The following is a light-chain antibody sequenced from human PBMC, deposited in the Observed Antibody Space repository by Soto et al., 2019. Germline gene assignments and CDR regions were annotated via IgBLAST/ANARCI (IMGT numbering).Light chain of an antibody. Sequence: DIQMTQSPSTLSASVGDRVTITCRASQSVSIWLAWYQRKPGKAPNLLIYKASSLQSGVPSRFSGSGSGTEFTLTISGLQPEDSATYYCQQHHEYAEWTFGQGTKVDIK. CDR1: QSVSIW. CDR3: QQHHEYAEWT. V-gene: IGKV1-5*03. J-gene: IGKJ1*01. CDR2: KAS.